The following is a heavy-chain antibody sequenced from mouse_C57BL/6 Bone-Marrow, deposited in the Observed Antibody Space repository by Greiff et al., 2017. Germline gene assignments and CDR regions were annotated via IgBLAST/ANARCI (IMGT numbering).Heavy chain of an antibody. CDR1: GFTFSDYG. Sequence: EVKLLESGGGLVQPGGSLKLSCAASGFTFSDYGMAWVRQAPRKGPEWVAFISTLAYSIYYADTVTGRFTFSRENAKNTLYLEMSSLRSEDTAMYYGAGHRGRGDYFDYWGQGTTLTVSS. D-gene: IGHD3-3*01. V-gene: IGHV5-15*01. CDR2: ISTLAYSI. CDR3: AGHRGRGDYFDY. J-gene: IGHJ2*01.